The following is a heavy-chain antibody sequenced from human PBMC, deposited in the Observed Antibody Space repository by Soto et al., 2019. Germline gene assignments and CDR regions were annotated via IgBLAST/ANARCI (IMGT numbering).Heavy chain of an antibody. CDR2: IYCDDDE. J-gene: IGHJ6*02. CDR3: VRNWRDYGGDSYYGRAA. Sequence: ITLKESGPTLVKPTQTLTLTCTFSGFSLNTGGVSVGWVRQPRGKAMEWLALIYCDDDERYRPSLRSMLNITQHSINNPVVLTLHNIDPQDTATYCCVRNWRDYGGDSYYGRAAWGQGTTVTVSS. V-gene: IGHV2-5*02. D-gene: IGHD3-10*01. CDR1: GFSLNTGGVS.